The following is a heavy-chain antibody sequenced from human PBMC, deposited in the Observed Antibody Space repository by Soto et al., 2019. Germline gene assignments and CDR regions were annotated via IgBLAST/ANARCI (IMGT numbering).Heavy chain of an antibody. CDR3: ASNSSTKSHWFDP. J-gene: IGHJ5*02. Sequence: SVKVSCKASGGTFSSYAISWVRQAPGQGLEWMGGIIPIFGTANYAQRFQGRVTITADESTSTAYMELSSLRSEDTAVYYCASNSSTKSHWFDPWGQGTLVTVSS. CDR1: GGTFSSYA. CDR2: IIPIFGTA. V-gene: IGHV1-69*13. D-gene: IGHD6-13*01.